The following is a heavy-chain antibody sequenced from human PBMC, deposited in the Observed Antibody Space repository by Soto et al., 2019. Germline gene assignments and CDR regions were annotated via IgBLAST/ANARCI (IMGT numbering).Heavy chain of an antibody. D-gene: IGHD2-2*02. J-gene: IGHJ4*02. CDR3: AIIGGGPYCSSTSCYR. Sequence: QVQLVQSGAEVKKPGASVKVSCKASGYTFTGYYMHWVRQAPGQGLEWMGWINPNSGGTNYAQKCQGRVTMTRDTSISTAYMELSRLRSDDTAVYYCAIIGGGPYCSSTSCYRWGQGTLVTVSS. CDR2: INPNSGGT. V-gene: IGHV1-2*02. CDR1: GYTFTGYY.